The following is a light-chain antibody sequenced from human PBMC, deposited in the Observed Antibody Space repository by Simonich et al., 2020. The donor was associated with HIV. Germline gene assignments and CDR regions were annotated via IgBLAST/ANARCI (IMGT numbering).Light chain of an antibody. CDR1: QSVLHTTNNKNY. CDR3: QQYYSTPLT. V-gene: IGKV4-1*01. J-gene: IGKJ4*01. Sequence: DIVVTQSPDSLPVSLGERATINCKSSQSVLHTTNNKNYLAWYQQKPGQPPKLLIYWASTRKSRVPDRFSGSGSGTLFTLTISSLQAEDVAVYYCQQYYSTPLTFGGGTKVEIK. CDR2: WAS.